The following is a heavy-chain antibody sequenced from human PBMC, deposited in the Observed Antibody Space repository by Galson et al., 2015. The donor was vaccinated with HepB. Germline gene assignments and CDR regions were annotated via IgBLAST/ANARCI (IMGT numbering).Heavy chain of an antibody. Sequence: SLRLSCAASGFTFRSYGMHWVRQAPGKGLEWVALISYDGSNKYYADSVKGRFTISRDNSKNTLYLQMNSLRPEDTAVYYCATYTSGWYVIEFDPWGQGTLVTVSS. J-gene: IGHJ5*02. CDR2: ISYDGSNK. CDR1: GFTFRSYG. V-gene: IGHV3-30*03. CDR3: ATYTSGWYVIEFDP. D-gene: IGHD6-19*01.